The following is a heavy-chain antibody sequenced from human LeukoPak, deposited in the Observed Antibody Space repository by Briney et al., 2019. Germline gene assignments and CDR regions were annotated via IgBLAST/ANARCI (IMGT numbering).Heavy chain of an antibody. V-gene: IGHV4-30-4*01. CDR3: ARDAGLPSAFDI. J-gene: IGHJ3*02. D-gene: IGHD6-6*01. CDR2: IYYSGST. CDR1: GGSISSGDYY. Sequence: PSETLSLTCTVSGGSISSGDYYWSWIRQPPGKGLEWIGYIYYSGSTYYNPSLKSRVTISVDTSKNQFSLKLSSVTAADTAVYYCARDAGLPSAFDIWGQGTMVTVSS.